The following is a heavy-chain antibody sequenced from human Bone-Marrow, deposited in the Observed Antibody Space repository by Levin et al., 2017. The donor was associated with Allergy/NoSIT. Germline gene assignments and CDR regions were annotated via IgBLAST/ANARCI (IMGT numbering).Heavy chain of an antibody. Sequence: SETLSLTCTVSGDSISTHSWSWIRQPPGKGLEWIGHISYSGSTNYNPSLKSRLTISIDTSKNHFSLNLSSVTAADTAVFYCARLRLGRFDPWGQGTLVTVSS. CDR1: GDSISTHS. J-gene: IGHJ5*02. CDR3: ARLRLGRFDP. D-gene: IGHD7-27*01. CDR2: ISYSGST. V-gene: IGHV4-59*08.